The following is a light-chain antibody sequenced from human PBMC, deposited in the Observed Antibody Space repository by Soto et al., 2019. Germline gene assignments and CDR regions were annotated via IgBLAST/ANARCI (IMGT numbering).Light chain of an antibody. V-gene: IGLV2-11*01. J-gene: IGLJ1*01. CDR1: SSDVGGYNY. Sequence: SVTGSPGQSVTISCTGTSSDVGGYNYVSWYQQHPGKAPKLMIYDVSKRPSGVPDRFSGSKSGNTASLTISGLQAEDEADYYCCSYAGSYVFGTGTKLTVL. CDR2: DVS. CDR3: CSYAGSYV.